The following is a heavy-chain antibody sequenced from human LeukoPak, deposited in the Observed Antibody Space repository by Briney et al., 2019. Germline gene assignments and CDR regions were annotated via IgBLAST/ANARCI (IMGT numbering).Heavy chain of an antibody. CDR1: GFTFSSYA. D-gene: IGHD6-13*01. CDR3: ARDLSEPHWYRSSWSLDV. J-gene: IGHJ6*02. CDR2: ISSSSSTM. Sequence: GGSLRLSCAASGFTFSSYAMHWVRQAPGKGLEWLSYISSSSSTMYYADSVKGRFTISRDNAKNSLFLQMNSLRAEDTAVYYCARDLSEPHWYRSSWSLDVWGQGTTVTVSS. V-gene: IGHV3-48*04.